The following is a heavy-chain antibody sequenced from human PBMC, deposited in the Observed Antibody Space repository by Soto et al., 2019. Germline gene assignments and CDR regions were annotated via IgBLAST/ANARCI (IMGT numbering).Heavy chain of an antibody. Sequence: GGSLRLSCAASGFTFSSYAMSWVRQAPGKGLEWVSAISGGGGGTFYAESVKGRFTISRDNSKNTLFLQMNSLRAEDTAVYYCAKGGLWFGTAYYYYMDVWGEGTTVTVSS. V-gene: IGHV3-23*01. CDR3: AKGGLWFGTAYYYYMDV. CDR1: GFTFSSYA. D-gene: IGHD3-10*01. J-gene: IGHJ6*03. CDR2: ISGGGGGT.